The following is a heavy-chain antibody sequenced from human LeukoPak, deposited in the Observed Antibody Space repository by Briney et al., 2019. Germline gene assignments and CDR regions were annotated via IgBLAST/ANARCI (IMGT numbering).Heavy chain of an antibody. CDR2: IYYSGST. J-gene: IGHJ6*03. D-gene: IGHD4-17*01. CDR1: GGSISSSSYY. CDR3: ARLYGDYTHYYYYYYMDV. V-gene: IGHV4-39*01. Sequence: PSETLSLTCTVSGGSISSSSYYWGWIRQPPGKGLEWIGSIYYSGSTYYNPSLKSRVTISVDTSKNQFSLKLSSVAAADTAVYDCARLYGDYTHYYYYYYMDVWGKGTTVTISS.